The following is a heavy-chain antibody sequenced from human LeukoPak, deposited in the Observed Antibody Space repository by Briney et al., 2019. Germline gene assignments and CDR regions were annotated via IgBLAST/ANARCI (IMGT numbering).Heavy chain of an antibody. J-gene: IGHJ3*02. V-gene: IGHV4-59*01. CDR3: ATLPGGDDAFDI. CDR2: IFYTGST. Sequence: SETLSLTCTVSGGSIGSYYWSWIRQPPGKGLEWIGYIFYTGSTNYNPSLKSRVTISVLTSKNRFSLKLSSVTAADTAVYYCATLPGGDDAFDIWGQGTMVTVSS. D-gene: IGHD3-10*01. CDR1: GGSIGSYY.